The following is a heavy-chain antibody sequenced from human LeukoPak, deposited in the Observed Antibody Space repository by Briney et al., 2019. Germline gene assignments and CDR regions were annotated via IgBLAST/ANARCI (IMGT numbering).Heavy chain of an antibody. D-gene: IGHD6-13*01. CDR1: GGSISSGGYS. Sequence: SETLSLTCAVSGGSISSGGYSWSWIRQPPGKGLEWIGYIYYSGSTYYNPSLKSRVTISVDTSKNQFSLKLSSVTAADTAVYYCAREYTAAGSPYNWFDPWGQGTLVTVSS. J-gene: IGHJ5*02. CDR2: IYYSGST. CDR3: AREYTAAGSPYNWFDP. V-gene: IGHV4-30-4*07.